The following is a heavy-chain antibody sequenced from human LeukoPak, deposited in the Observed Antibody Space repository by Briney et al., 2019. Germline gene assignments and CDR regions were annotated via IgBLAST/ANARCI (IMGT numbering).Heavy chain of an antibody. V-gene: IGHV3-30*04. CDR3: ARVPIRAPTHFDY. J-gene: IGHJ4*02. CDR1: GFIFSSYA. Sequence: PGGSLRLLCAVWGFIFSSYAMQGVREARGKGREGGADISYDGSNKYYADSVKGGFTNYRDNPNNTLYLQMNSLRADDTAVYYCARVPIRAPTHFDYWGQGTLVTVSS. D-gene: IGHD3-10*01. CDR2: ISYDGSNK.